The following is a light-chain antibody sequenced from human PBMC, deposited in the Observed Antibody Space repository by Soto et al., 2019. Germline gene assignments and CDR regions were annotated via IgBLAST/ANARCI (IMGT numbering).Light chain of an antibody. J-gene: IGKJ1*01. CDR2: GAS. CDR3: QQYGSSPRT. Sequence: EIVMTQSPATLSVSPGERATLSCRASQSVSSDLAWYQHKPGQAPRLLIYGASTRATGIPARFSGSGSGTDFTLTISSLEPEDFAVYYCQQYGSSPRTFGQGTKVDIK. V-gene: IGKV3-15*01. CDR1: QSVSSD.